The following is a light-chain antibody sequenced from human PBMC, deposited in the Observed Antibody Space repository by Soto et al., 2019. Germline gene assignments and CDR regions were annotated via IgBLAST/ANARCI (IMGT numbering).Light chain of an antibody. Sequence: DIQMTQSPSSLSASVGDRVTITCRASQSISNSLNWYQQKPGKAPNLLIYAASNLQSGVPSRSSGGGSGTDFTLTISSLQPEDFATYYCQQTYNTPALSFGGGTKVDIK. CDR2: AAS. V-gene: IGKV1-39*01. J-gene: IGKJ4*01. CDR3: QQTYNTPALS. CDR1: QSISNS.